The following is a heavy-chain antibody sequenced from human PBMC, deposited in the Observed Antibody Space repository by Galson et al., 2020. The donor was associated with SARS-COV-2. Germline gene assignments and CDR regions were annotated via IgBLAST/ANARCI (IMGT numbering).Heavy chain of an antibody. CDR3: ADVGEYVLLGFVGLGEYWED. J-gene: IGHJ4*02. CDR2: ISWISGSI. Sequence: SLKLSCAASGFTFDDYAMHWVRQAPGPSLEWVSGISWISGSIGSADSVKRRFTISRDNDKNSLYLQMNSLRAEDTALYYCADVGEYVLLGFVGLGEYWEDWGQGTLCTMCS. V-gene: IGHV3-9*01. D-gene: IGHD3-10*01. CDR1: GFTFDDYA.